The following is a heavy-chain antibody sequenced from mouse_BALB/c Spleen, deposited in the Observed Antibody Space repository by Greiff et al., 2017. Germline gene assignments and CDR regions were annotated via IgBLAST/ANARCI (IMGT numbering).Heavy chain of an antibody. Sequence: VQLKQSGPGLVKPSQSLSLTCTVTGYSITSDYAWNWIRQFPGNKLEWMGYISYSGSTSYNPSLKSRISITRDTSKNQFFLQLNSVTTEDTATYYCARRYYDYDYAMDYWGQGTSVTVSS. CDR1: GYSITSDYA. CDR3: ARRYYDYDYAMDY. CDR2: ISYSGST. J-gene: IGHJ4*01. D-gene: IGHD2-4*01. V-gene: IGHV3-2*02.